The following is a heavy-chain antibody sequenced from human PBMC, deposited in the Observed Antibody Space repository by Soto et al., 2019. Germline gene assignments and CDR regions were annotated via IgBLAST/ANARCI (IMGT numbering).Heavy chain of an antibody. V-gene: IGHV3-23*01. CDR1: GFTFGHYV. J-gene: IGHJ4*02. CDR3: AKASYGLSGWYYFDY. D-gene: IGHD6-19*01. CDR2: ISGSGGLRGST. Sequence: EVQLLESGGGWVQPGGALRLSCAASGFTFGHYVMSWVRQAPGKGLEWVSFISGSGGLRGSTYYADSVKGRYTISRDNSKNTLDLQMIRLSAEDTAVYYCAKASYGLSGWYYFDYWGQGTLVTVSP.